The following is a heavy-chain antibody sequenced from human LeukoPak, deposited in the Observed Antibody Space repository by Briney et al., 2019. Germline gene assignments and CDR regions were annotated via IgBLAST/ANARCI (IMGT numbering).Heavy chain of an antibody. CDR1: GGSISSSIYF. Sequence: SETLSLTCPVSGGSISSSIYFWGWIRQPPGKGLEWIGSIYYSGSTYYNPTLKSRVTISVDTSKDQFSLKLTSVTAADTAVYYCARVSTMIVGDFDYWGQGTLVTVSS. CDR3: ARVSTMIVGDFDY. J-gene: IGHJ4*02. D-gene: IGHD3-22*01. V-gene: IGHV4-39*01. CDR2: IYYSGST.